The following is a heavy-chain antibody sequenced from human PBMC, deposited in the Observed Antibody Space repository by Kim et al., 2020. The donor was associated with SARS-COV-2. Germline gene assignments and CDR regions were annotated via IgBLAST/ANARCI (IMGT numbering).Heavy chain of an antibody. Sequence: GGSLRLSCAASGFTFNTHSMTWVRQAPGKGLEWVSSISYDGAHTLYADSVKGRFIISSDTATNSLYLQTDSLRAEDSAVYYCARDGRHCSGPSCPDSGSYHYFALDVWGQGTTVIVSS. CDR3: ARDGRHCSGPSCPDSGSYHYFALDV. CDR2: ISYDGAHT. J-gene: IGHJ6*02. D-gene: IGHD2-2*01. V-gene: IGHV3-21*01. CDR1: GFTFNTHS.